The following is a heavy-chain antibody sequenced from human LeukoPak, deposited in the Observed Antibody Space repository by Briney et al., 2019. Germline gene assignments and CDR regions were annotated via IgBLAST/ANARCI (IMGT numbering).Heavy chain of an antibody. CDR3: AKKAVGTATGGPFDY. D-gene: IGHD1-26*01. Sequence: GGSLRLSCAASGFTVSSNYMSWVRQAPGKGLEWVSVIYSGGSTYYADSVKGRFTIPRDNSKNTMYLQMNSLKAEDTAVYYCAKKAVGTATGGPFDYWGQGTLVIVSS. V-gene: IGHV3-53*01. CDR1: GFTVSSNY. J-gene: IGHJ4*02. CDR2: IYSGGST.